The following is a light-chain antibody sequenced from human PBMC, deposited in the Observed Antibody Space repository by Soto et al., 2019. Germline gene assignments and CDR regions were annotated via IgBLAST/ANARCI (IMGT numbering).Light chain of an antibody. CDR2: EGS. CDR3: CSYAGSSTLYV. CDR1: NSNIGNNY. J-gene: IGLJ1*01. Sequence: QSVLTQPPSVSAAPGQKVTISCSGSNSNIGNNYVSWYQQFPGTAPKLMIYEGSKRPSGVSNRFSGSKSGNTASLTISGLQAEDEADYYCCSYAGSSTLYVFGTGTKLTVL. V-gene: IGLV2-23*01.